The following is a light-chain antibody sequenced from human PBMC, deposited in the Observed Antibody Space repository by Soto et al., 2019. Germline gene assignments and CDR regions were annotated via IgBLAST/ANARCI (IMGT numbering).Light chain of an antibody. Sequence: QSALTQPPSASGSAGHSVTIPCTGTGIDDYDYNFVSWYQHHPGKVPKLIIFEVNKRPSVVPHRFSGSKSGTTASLTVSRLQADDEADYYCNTFAVSHVLFGRGTKLTVL. CDR3: NTFAVSHVL. CDR1: GIDDYDYNF. V-gene: IGLV2-8*01. J-gene: IGLJ2*01. CDR2: EVN.